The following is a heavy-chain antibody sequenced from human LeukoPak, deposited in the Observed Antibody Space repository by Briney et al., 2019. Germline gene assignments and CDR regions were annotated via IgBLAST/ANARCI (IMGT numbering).Heavy chain of an antibody. D-gene: IGHD2-2*02. J-gene: IGHJ5*02. Sequence: SETLSLTCTVSGGSISSYYWSWIRQPPGKGLEWIGYIYYSGSTNYNPSLKSRVTISVDTSKNQFSLKLSSVTAADTAVYYCAGIVVVPAVISPWGGNLNWFDPWGQGTLVTVSS. CDR1: GGSISSYY. V-gene: IGHV4-59*01. CDR3: AGIVVVPAVISPWGGNLNWFDP. CDR2: IYYSGST.